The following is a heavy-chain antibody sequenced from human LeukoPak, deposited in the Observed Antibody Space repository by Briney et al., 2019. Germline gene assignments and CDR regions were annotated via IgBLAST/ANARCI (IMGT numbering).Heavy chain of an antibody. CDR1: GGSISSYY. Sequence: SETLSLTCTVSGGSISSYYWSWIRQPPGKGLEWIGYIYYSGSTNYNPSLKSRVTISVDTSKNQFSLKLSSVTAADTAVYYCARDRSGYMGDAFDIWAKGQWSPSLQ. D-gene: IGHD5-12*01. J-gene: IGHJ3*02. CDR3: ARDRSGYMGDAFDI. V-gene: IGHV4-59*01. CDR2: IYYSGST.